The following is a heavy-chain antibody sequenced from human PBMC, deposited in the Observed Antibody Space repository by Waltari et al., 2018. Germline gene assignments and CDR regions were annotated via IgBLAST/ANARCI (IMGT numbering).Heavy chain of an antibody. V-gene: IGHV4-34*01. CDR2: INHSGST. CDR3: ARETLRCFDY. Sequence: QVQLQQWGAGLLKPSETLSLTCAVYGGSFRGYYWSWIRQPPGKGLEWIGEINHSGSTNYNPSLKSRVTISVDTSKNQFSLKLSSVTAADTAVYYCARETLRCFDYWGQGTLVTVSS. D-gene: IGHD3-3*01. J-gene: IGHJ4*02. CDR1: GGSFRGYY.